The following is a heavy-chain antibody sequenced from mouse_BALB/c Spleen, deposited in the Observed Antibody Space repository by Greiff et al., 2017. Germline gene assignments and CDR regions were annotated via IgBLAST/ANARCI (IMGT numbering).Heavy chain of an antibody. J-gene: IGHJ2*01. CDR2: ISSGGGST. CDR3: ARWDYGSPFDY. D-gene: IGHD1-1*01. V-gene: IGHV5-12-1*01. CDR1: GFAFSSYD. Sequence: EVQLVESGGGLVKPGGSLKLSCAASGFAFSSYDMSWVRQTPEKRLEWVAYISSGGGSTYYPDTVKGRFTISRDNAKNTLYLQMSSLKSEDTAMYYCARWDYGSPFDYWGQGTTLTVSS.